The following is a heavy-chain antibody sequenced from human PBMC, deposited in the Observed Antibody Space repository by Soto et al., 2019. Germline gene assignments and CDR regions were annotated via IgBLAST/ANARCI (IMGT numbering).Heavy chain of an antibody. Sequence: GESLKISCKGSGNLFTVYCIALVRPIPGQGLEWMGVIYPAYYNTRYSPSFQGQVTISADKSNSTAYLQWSSLKASDTAIYYCVTREANGWPYWGQGTMVTVSS. J-gene: IGHJ4*02. D-gene: IGHD6-19*01. CDR2: IYPAYYNT. CDR3: VTREANGWPY. CDR1: GNLFTVYC. V-gene: IGHV5-51*01.